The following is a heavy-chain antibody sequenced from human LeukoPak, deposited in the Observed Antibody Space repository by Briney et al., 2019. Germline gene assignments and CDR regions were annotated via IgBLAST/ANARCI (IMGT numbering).Heavy chain of an antibody. J-gene: IGHJ3*02. D-gene: IGHD6-25*01. V-gene: IGHV1-46*01. CDR2: INPSGGST. CDR1: GYTFTSYY. CDR3: ARRAVSIDAFDI. Sequence: GASVKVSCKASGYTFTSYYMHWVRQAPGQGLEWLGIINPSGGSTSYAQKFQGRVTMTRDTSTSTVYMELSSLRSEDTAVYYCARRAVSIDAFDIWGQGTMVTVSS.